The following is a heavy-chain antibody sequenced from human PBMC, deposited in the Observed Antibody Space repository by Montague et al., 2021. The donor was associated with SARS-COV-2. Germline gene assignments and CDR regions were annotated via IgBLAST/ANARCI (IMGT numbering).Heavy chain of an antibody. J-gene: IGHJ4*02. CDR1: GFSLSTPNVG. D-gene: IGHD3-9*01. CDR3: AHLIRYYDIFTGIPFDY. Sequence: PPLVKPTQTLTLTCTFSGFSLSTPNVGVGWIRQPPGKALEWLALIYSNDDKRYSPSLQSRLIITKDTSKNQVVLSLTNVDPVDTATYYCAHLIRYYDIFTGIPFDYWGQGTQVTVSS. CDR2: IYSNDDK. V-gene: IGHV2-5*01.